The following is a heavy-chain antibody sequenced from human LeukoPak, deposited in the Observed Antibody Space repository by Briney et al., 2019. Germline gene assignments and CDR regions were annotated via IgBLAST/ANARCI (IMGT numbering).Heavy chain of an antibody. CDR2: ISSSGSTI. J-gene: IGHJ5*02. Sequence: SGGSLRLSCAASGFTFSDYYMSWIRQAPGKGLEWVSYISSSGSTIYYADSVKSRFTISRDNAKNSLYLQMNSLRAEDTAVYYCARDAITGMVGYNWFDPWGQGTLVTVSS. D-gene: IGHD1-20*01. CDR3: ARDAITGMVGYNWFDP. CDR1: GFTFSDYY. V-gene: IGHV3-11*01.